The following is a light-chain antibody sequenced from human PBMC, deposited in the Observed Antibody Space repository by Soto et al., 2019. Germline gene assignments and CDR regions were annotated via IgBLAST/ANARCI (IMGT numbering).Light chain of an antibody. CDR1: QIVDTS. J-gene: IGKJ2*01. CDR3: QQNPSLPPN. Sequence: DIQMTQSPSSLSASVGNSVTVTCRASQIVDTSLNWYQQKPGKAPQLLIYAASSLQSGVPSRLSGSGSATYFTLTIHNLHPEDFATYYCQQNPSLPPNFGQGTKVEIK. CDR2: AAS. V-gene: IGKV1-39*01.